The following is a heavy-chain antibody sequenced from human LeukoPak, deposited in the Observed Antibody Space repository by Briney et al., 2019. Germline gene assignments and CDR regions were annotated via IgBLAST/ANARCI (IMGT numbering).Heavy chain of an antibody. D-gene: IGHD6-13*01. CDR1: GFTFSTSG. CDR3: AKRMGPSIAAADLDY. J-gene: IGHJ4*02. Sequence: PGGSLRLSCAASGFTFSTSGMHWVRQAPGKGLEWVAVISYDGSNKYYADSVKGRFTISRDNSKNTLYLQMNSLRAEDTAVYYCAKRMGPSIAAADLDYWGQGTLVTVSS. V-gene: IGHV3-30*18. CDR2: ISYDGSNK.